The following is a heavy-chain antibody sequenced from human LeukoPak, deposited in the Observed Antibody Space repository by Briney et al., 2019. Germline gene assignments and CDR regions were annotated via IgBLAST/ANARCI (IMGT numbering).Heavy chain of an antibody. V-gene: IGHV3-23*01. CDR1: GFTFSSYA. J-gene: IGHJ4*02. CDR3: AKESGAGSHDFWSGYPGY. CDR2: ISGSGGST. D-gene: IGHD3-3*01. Sequence: GGSLRLSCAASGFTFSSYAMSWVRQASGKGLEWVSAISGSGGSTYYADSVKGRFTISRDNSKNTLYLQMNSLRAEDTAVYYCAKESGAGSHDFWSGYPGYWGQGTLVTVSS.